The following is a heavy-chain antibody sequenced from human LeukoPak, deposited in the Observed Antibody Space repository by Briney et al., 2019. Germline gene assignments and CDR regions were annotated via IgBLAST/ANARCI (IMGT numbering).Heavy chain of an antibody. J-gene: IGHJ6*02. CDR1: GFTFSSYA. V-gene: IGHV3-30-3*02. Sequence: GGSLRLSCAASGFTFSSYAMPWVRQAPGKGLEWVAVISYDGSNKYYADSVKGRFTISRDNSKNTLYLQMNSLRAEDTAVYYCAKTLRVSIIVVPAVYGMDVWGQGTTVTVSS. CDR2: ISYDGSNK. D-gene: IGHD2-2*01. CDR3: AKTLRVSIIVVPAVYGMDV.